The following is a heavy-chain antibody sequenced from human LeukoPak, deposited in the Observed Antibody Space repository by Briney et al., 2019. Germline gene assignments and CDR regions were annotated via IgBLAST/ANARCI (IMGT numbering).Heavy chain of an antibody. Sequence: GGSLRLSCAASGFTFSTYAMSWVRQAPGKGLEWVSTISRSGTSTDYADSVKGRFTISRDNSENTLYLQMNSLRAEDTALYYCAKAIHGDYGGVDYWGQGTLVTVSS. CDR1: GFTFSTYA. CDR3: AKAIHGDYGGVDY. J-gene: IGHJ4*02. CDR2: ISRSGTST. D-gene: IGHD4-17*01. V-gene: IGHV3-23*01.